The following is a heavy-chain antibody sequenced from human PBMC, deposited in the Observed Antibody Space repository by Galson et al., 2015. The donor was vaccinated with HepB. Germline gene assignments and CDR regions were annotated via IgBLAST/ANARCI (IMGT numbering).Heavy chain of an antibody. CDR3: ARHPGYSSGWYGRGENYFDY. Sequence: QSGAEVKKPGESLKISCKGSGYSFTSYWIGWVRQMPGKGLEWMGIIYPGDSDTRYSSSFQGQVTISADKSISTAYLQWSSPKASDTAMYYCARHPGYSSGWYGRGENYFDYWGQGTLVTVSS. D-gene: IGHD6-19*01. J-gene: IGHJ4*02. V-gene: IGHV5-51*01. CDR2: IYPGDSDT. CDR1: GYSFTSYW.